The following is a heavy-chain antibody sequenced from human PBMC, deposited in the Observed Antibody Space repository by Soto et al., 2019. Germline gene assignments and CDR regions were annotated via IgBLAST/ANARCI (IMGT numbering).Heavy chain of an antibody. CDR3: ARDPDSGNEHFDY. J-gene: IGHJ4*02. CDR2: INHSGST. D-gene: IGHD1-26*01. Sequence: SETLSLTCAVYGGSFSGYSWSWIRQPPGKGLEWIGEINHSGSTNCNPSLKSRITTSVDTSKNRFSLKLSSVTAADTVVYYCARDPDSGNEHFDYWGQGTLVTVSS. V-gene: IGHV4-34*01. CDR1: GGSFSGYS.